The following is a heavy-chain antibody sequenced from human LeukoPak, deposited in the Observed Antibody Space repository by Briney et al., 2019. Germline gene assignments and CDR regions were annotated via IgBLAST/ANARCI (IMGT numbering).Heavy chain of an antibody. CDR2: INPNSGGT. CDR1: GGTFSSYA. CDR3: ARAVFFSDSSGWFFDY. Sequence: ASVKVSCKASGGTFSSYAISWVRQAPGQGLEWMGWINPNSGGTNYAQKFQGWVTMTRDTSISTAYMELSRLRSDDTAVYYCARAVFFSDSSGWFFDYWGQGTLVTVSS. D-gene: IGHD6-19*01. J-gene: IGHJ4*02. V-gene: IGHV1-2*04.